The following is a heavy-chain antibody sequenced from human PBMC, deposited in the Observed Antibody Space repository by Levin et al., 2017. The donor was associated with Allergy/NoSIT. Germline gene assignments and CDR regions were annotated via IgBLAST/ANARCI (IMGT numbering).Heavy chain of an antibody. D-gene: IGHD3-16*02. CDR1: GGSFSGYY. J-gene: IGHJ3*02. CDR2: INHSGST. Sequence: SETLFLTCAVYGGSFSGYYWSWIRQPPGKGLEWIGEINHSGSTNYNPSLKSRVTISVDTSKNQFSLKLSSVTAADTAVYYCARAPKDVWGSYRYTTPRNDAFDIWGQGTMVTVSS. CDR3: ARAPKDVWGSYRYTTPRNDAFDI. V-gene: IGHV4-34*01.